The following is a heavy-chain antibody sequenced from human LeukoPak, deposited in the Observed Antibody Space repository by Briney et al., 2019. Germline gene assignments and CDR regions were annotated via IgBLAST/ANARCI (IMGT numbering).Heavy chain of an antibody. CDR3: AKDLRSRIAAAGAPDY. CDR1: GFTFSSYG. D-gene: IGHD6-13*01. CDR2: ISYDGSNK. Sequence: GGSLRLSCAASGFTFSSYGMHWVRQAPGKGPEWVAVISYDGSNKYYADSVKGRFTISRDNSKNTLYLQMNSLRAEDTAVYYCAKDLRSRIAAAGAPDYWGQGTLVTVSS. V-gene: IGHV3-30*18. J-gene: IGHJ4*02.